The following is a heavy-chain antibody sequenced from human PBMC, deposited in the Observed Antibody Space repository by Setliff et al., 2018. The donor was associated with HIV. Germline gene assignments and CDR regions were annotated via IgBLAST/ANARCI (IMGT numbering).Heavy chain of an antibody. CDR3: ARVGCSSTSCYVHAFDI. CDR2: INGDGSST. CDR1: GFTFSSSW. V-gene: IGHV3-74*01. J-gene: IGHJ3*02. D-gene: IGHD2-2*01. Sequence: SCAASGFTFSSSWMHWVRQAPGKGLIWVSRINGDGSSTRSADSVKGRFTISRDNAKNTVYLQMSSLRAEDTAVYYCARVGCSSTSCYVHAFDIWGQGTMVTVSS.